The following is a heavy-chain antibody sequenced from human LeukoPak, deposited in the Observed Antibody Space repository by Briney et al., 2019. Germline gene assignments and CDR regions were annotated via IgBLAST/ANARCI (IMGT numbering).Heavy chain of an antibody. J-gene: IGHJ4*02. V-gene: IGHV3-23*01. CDR3: AKGADIVVVPAAYPVDY. CDR2: ISGSGGST. D-gene: IGHD2-2*01. Sequence: PGGSLRLFCAASGFTFSSYAMSWVRQAPGKGLEWVSAISGSGGSTYYADSVKGRFTISRDNSKNTLYLQMNSLRAEDTAVYYCAKGADIVVVPAAYPVDYWGQGTLVTVSS. CDR1: GFTFSSYA.